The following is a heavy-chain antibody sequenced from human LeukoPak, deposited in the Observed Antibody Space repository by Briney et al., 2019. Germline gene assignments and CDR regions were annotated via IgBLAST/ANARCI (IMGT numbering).Heavy chain of an antibody. J-gene: IGHJ4*02. CDR1: GFTFSSYS. Sequence: GGSLRLSCAASGFTFSSYSMNWVRQAPGKGLEWVSYISSSITTIYYADSVKGRFTISRDDAKNSLYLQMNSLRAEDTAVYYCARNYRANWEVYYFDYWGQGALVTVSS. V-gene: IGHV3-48*01. D-gene: IGHD4/OR15-4a*01. CDR2: ISSSITTI. CDR3: ARNYRANWEVYYFDY.